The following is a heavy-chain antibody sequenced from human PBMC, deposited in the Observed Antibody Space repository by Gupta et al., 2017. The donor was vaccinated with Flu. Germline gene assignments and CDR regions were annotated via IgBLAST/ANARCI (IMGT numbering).Heavy chain of an antibody. V-gene: IGHV3-9*01. CDR2: ISWNSGSI. CDR3: AKVDSSGYSTNWYFDL. J-gene: IGHJ2*01. Sequence: EVQLVESGGGLVQPGRSLRLSCAASGFTFDDYAMHWVRQAPGKGLEWVSGISWNSGSIGYADSVKGRFTISRDNAKNSLYLQMNSLRAEDTALYYCAKVDSSGYSTNWYFDLWGRGTLVTVSS. D-gene: IGHD3-22*01. CDR1: GFTFDDYA.